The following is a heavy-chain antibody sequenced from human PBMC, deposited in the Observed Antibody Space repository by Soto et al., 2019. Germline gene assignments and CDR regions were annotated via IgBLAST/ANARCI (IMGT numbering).Heavy chain of an antibody. Sequence: QLQLQESGPGLVKPSETLSLTCTVSGGSISSSSYYWGWIRQPTGKGLEWIGTIYYSGTTYYNPAFKSRVAISVDTSKNQFSLRLSSVTAADTAVYYCARRDFWERFDPWGQGTLVTVSS. CDR3: ARRDFWERFDP. CDR2: IYYSGTT. CDR1: GGSISSSSYY. D-gene: IGHD3-3*01. J-gene: IGHJ5*02. V-gene: IGHV4-39*01.